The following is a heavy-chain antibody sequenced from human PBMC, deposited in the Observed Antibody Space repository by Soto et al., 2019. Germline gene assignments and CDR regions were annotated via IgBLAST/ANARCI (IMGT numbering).Heavy chain of an antibody. CDR3: ASDRRQRYSVDDYHSRGLTLYCYYGMDV. Sequence: SQTRSLTCAISGDSVSSNSAAWNWIRQSPSRCLEWLGRTYYRSKWYNDYAVSVKSRITINPDTSKNQFSLQLNSVTTEDTAVYSCASDRRQRYSVDDYHSRGLTLYCYYGMDVWGQWTTVTVS. CDR1: GDSVSSNSAA. D-gene: IGHD5-12*01. V-gene: IGHV6-1*01. J-gene: IGHJ6*02. CDR2: TYYRSKWYN.